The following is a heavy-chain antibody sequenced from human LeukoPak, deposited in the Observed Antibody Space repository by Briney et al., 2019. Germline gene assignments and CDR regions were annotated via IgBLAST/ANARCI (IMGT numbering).Heavy chain of an antibody. D-gene: IGHD2-15*01. CDR1: GYTFTSYY. CDR2: INPSGGST. V-gene: IGHV1-46*01. Sequence: ASMKVSCKASGYTFTSYYMHWVRQAPGPGLEWMGIINPSGGSTSYAQKFQGRVTMTRDTSTSTVYMELSSLRSEDTAVYYCARERSARCSGGSCYSGANWFDPWGQGTLVTVSS. CDR3: ARERSARCSGGSCYSGANWFDP. J-gene: IGHJ5*02.